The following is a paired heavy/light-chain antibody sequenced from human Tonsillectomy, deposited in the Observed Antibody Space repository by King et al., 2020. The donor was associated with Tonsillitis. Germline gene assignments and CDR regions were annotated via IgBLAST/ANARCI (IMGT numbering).Heavy chain of an antibody. CDR3: VRYRSRTGYGDVERAFDV. J-gene: IGHJ3*01. D-gene: IGHD1-1*01. CDR2: IYPADSDT. V-gene: IGHV5-51*03. CDR1: GYRFNTYW. Sequence: EVQLVQSGAEVGRPGEPLRISCEASGYRFNTYWIGWVRQTTGKGLEWMGIIYPADSDTRYSPSFEGQVTISADKSKTTAYLQWSSLKASDTAMYYCVRYRSRTGYGDVERAFDVWGQGTMVTVSS.
Light chain of an antibody. J-gene: IGKJ1*01. V-gene: IGKV2-24*01. Sequence: DIVLTQTPLSSPVTLGQPASISCRSNQRLVHSDGNTYLSWLHQRPGQPPRLLIYKISYRVSGVPDRFSGSGAGTDFTLKISRVEAEDVGIYYCMYAPQFPRTFGQGTQVEIK. CDR3: MYAPQFPRT. CDR1: QRLVHSDGNTY. CDR2: KIS.